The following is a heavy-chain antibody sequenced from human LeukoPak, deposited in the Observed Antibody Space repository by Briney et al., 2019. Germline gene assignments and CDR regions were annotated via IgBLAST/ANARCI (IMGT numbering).Heavy chain of an antibody. CDR3: ARDTLPTRPGGFDP. Sequence: GGSLRLSCAASGFTFSTYSMNWVRQAPGKGLEWVSYIYTSSSIIYYADSVKGRFTISRDDAKNSLYLQMSSLRAEDTAVYYCARDTLPTRPGGFDPWGQGTLVTVSS. CDR1: GFTFSTYS. V-gene: IGHV3-48*04. J-gene: IGHJ5*02. D-gene: IGHD2-2*01. CDR2: IYTSSSII.